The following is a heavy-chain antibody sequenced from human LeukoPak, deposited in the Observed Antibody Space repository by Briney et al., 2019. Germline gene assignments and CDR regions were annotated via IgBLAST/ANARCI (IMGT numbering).Heavy chain of an antibody. CDR1: GYTFTGYY. Sequence: ASVKVSCKASGYTFTGYYMRWVRQAPGQGLEWMGWINPNSGGTNYAQKFQGRVTMTRDTSISTAYMELSRLRSDDTAVYYCARDGGNLRFLEWLLDYWGQGTLVTVSS. J-gene: IGHJ4*02. CDR3: ARDGGNLRFLEWLLDY. CDR2: INPNSGGT. V-gene: IGHV1-2*02. D-gene: IGHD3-3*01.